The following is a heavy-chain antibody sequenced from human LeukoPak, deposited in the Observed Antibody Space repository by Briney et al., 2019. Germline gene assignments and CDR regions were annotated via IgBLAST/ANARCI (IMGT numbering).Heavy chain of an antibody. CDR2: IIPIFGKT. D-gene: IGHD3-16*01. CDR3: ARDNDSRDPPHFDY. Sequence: ASVKVSCKASGGTFSSYAFNWVRQAPGQGLEWMGGIIPIFGKTNYAQKFQARVTITADESTNTAYMELSSLRSEDTAVYYCARDNDSRDPPHFDYWGQGTLVTVSS. J-gene: IGHJ4*02. V-gene: IGHV1-69*13. CDR1: GGTFSSYA.